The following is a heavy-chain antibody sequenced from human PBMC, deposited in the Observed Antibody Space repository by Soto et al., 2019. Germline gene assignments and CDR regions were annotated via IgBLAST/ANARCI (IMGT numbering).Heavy chain of an antibody. D-gene: IGHD2-15*01. CDR3: ARVRGGGSEYFSEY. Sequence: ASVKVSCKASGYTFTRYNVHWVRQAPGQGLEWMAIINPSGGTTYYVQKFEGRVTLTTDTSTSTVYMELSSLRSDDTAVYYCARVRGGGSEYFSEYWGQGNLVTVSS. V-gene: IGHV1-46*01. CDR2: INPSGGTT. J-gene: IGHJ4*02. CDR1: GYTFTRYN.